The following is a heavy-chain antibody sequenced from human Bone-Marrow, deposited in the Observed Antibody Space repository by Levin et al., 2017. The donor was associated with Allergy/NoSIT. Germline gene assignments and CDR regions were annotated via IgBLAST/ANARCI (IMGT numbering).Heavy chain of an antibody. CDR2: IRSKAYGGTT. V-gene: IGHV3-49*04. J-gene: IGHJ5*02. CDR1: GFTFGDYA. CDR3: TRGLGIVVVPAVRAEWFDP. Sequence: GESLKISCTASGFTFGDYAMSWVRQAPGKGLEWVGFIRSKAYGGTTEYAASVKGRFTISRDDSKSIAYLQMNSLKTEDTAVYYCTRGLGIVVVPAVRAEWFDPWGQGTLVTVSS. D-gene: IGHD2-2*01.